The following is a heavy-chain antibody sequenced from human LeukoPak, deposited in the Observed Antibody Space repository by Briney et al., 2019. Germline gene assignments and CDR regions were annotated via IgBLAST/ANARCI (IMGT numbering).Heavy chain of an antibody. V-gene: IGHV3-21*01. CDR1: GFTFSSYS. Sequence: GGSLRLSCAASGFTFSSYSMNWVRQAPGRGLEWVSSISSSSSYMYYADSMKGRFTISRDNARNSLYLQMNSLRAEDTAVYYCARVKEASAFDIWGQGTMVTVSS. CDR3: ARVKEASAFDI. D-gene: IGHD5-12*01. J-gene: IGHJ3*02. CDR2: ISSSSSYM.